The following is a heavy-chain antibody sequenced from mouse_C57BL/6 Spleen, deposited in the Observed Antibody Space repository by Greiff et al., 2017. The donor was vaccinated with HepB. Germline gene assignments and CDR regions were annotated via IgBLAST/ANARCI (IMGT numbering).Heavy chain of an antibody. V-gene: IGHV1-55*01. CDR1: GYTFTSYW. CDR2: IYPGSGST. CDR3: ARYDKALYYYAMDY. D-gene: IGHD1-3*01. J-gene: IGHJ4*01. Sequence: QVQLQQPGAELVKPGASVKMSCKASGYTFTSYWITWVKQRPGQGLEWIGDIYPGSGSTNYNEKFKSKATLTVDTSSSKAYMQLSSLTSEDSAVYYCARYDKALYYYAMDYWGQVATVTVS.